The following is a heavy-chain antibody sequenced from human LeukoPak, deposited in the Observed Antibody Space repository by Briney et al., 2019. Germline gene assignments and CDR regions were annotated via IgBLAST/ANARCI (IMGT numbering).Heavy chain of an antibody. CDR1: GGSISSSSYY. J-gene: IGHJ4*02. Sequence: SETLSLTCTVSGGSISSSSYYWGWIRQPPGKGLEWIGSSYYSGSTYYNPSLKSRVTISVDTSKNQFSLKLSSVTAADTAVYYCSTSCYAGDYWGPGTLVTVSS. CDR2: SYYSGST. D-gene: IGHD2-2*01. CDR3: STSCYAGDY. V-gene: IGHV4-39*01.